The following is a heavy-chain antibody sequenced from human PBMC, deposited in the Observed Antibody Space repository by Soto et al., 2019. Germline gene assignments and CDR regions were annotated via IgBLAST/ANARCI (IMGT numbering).Heavy chain of an antibody. CDR3: ARDSSSSPLYYYYYGMDV. D-gene: IGHD6-6*01. CDR2: ISYDGSNK. V-gene: IGHV3-30-3*01. J-gene: IGHJ6*02. Sequence: GGSLRLSCAASGFTFSSYAMHWVRQAPGKGLEWVAVISYDGSNKYYADSVKGRFTISRDNSKNTLYLQMNSLRAEDTAVYYCARDSSSSPLYYYYYGMDVWGQGTTVTVSS. CDR1: GFTFSSYA.